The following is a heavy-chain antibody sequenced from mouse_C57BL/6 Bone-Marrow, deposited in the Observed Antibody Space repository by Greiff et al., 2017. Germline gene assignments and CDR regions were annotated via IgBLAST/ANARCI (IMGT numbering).Heavy chain of an antibody. CDR1: GFTFVSYA. CDR3: ARDWTGVALYWYLDV. D-gene: IGHD1-1*01. Sequence: LVGSGGGLVKPGGSLKLSCAASGFTFVSYAMSWVRQTPEKRLEWFATISDGGSDTYYPDNVKGRFPISRDNAKNNLYLQMSHLTSEDTAMYYCARDWTGVALYWYLDVWGKGTTVTVSS. CDR2: ISDGGSDT. V-gene: IGHV5-4*01. J-gene: IGHJ1*03.